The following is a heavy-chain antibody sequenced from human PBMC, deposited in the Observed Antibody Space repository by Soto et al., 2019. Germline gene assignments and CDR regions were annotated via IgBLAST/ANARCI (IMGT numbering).Heavy chain of an antibody. D-gene: IGHD3-10*01. Sequence: SETLSLTCAVYGGSFSGYYWSWIRQPPGKGLEWIGEINHSGSTNYNPSLKSRVTISVDTSKNQFSLKLSSVTAADTAVYYCARLWFGELLPWGQGTLVTVSS. CDR3: ARLWFGELLP. CDR1: GGSFSGYY. V-gene: IGHV4-34*01. J-gene: IGHJ4*02. CDR2: INHSGST.